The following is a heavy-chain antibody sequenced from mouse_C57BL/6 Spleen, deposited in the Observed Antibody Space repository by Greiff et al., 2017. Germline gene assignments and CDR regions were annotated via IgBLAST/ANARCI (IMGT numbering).Heavy chain of an antibody. V-gene: IGHV1-50*01. CDR2: IDPSDSYT. D-gene: IGHD4-1*01. CDR3: ARGGGTFYYYAMDY. CDR1: GYTFTSYW. J-gene: IGHJ4*01. Sequence: VKLQQPGAELVKPGASVKLSCKASGYTFTSYWMQWVKQRPGQGLEWIGEIDPSDSYTNYNQKFKGKATLTVDTSSSTAYMQLSSLTSEDSAVYYCARGGGTFYYYAMDYWGQGTSVTVSS.